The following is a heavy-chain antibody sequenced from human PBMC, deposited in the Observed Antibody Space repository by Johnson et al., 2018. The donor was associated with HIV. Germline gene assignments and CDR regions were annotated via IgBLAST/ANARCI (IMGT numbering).Heavy chain of an antibody. Sequence: VQLVESGGGLVQPGGSLRLSCVVSGFTFSNYWMEWVRQAPGEGLVWVSRISIDGSRTTYADSVKGRFTISRDNAKNSLYLQMNSLRAEDTALYYCARDLIVGASGSDAFDVWGQGTAVTVSS. CDR3: ARDLIVGASGSDAFDV. D-gene: IGHD1-26*01. CDR1: GFTFSNYW. CDR2: ISIDGSRT. J-gene: IGHJ3*01. V-gene: IGHV3-74*01.